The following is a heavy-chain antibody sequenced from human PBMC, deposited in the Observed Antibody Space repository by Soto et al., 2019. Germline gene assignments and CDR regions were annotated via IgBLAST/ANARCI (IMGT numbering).Heavy chain of an antibody. J-gene: IGHJ3*02. Sequence: SETLSLTCTVSGASVSSGGHYWSWIRQPPGEGLEWIAYIYHTGTTDYNPSLKRRVTISVDLSKNQFSLRLSSVTAADTAVYYCARDRSDTSISFDAFDIWGQGTRVTVSS. CDR1: GASVSSGGHY. CDR2: IYHTGTT. V-gene: IGHV4-61*08. CDR3: ARDRSDTSISFDAFDI.